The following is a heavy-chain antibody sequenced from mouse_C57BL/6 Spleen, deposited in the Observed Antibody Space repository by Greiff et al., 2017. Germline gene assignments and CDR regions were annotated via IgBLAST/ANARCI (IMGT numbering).Heavy chain of an antibody. CDR2: IDPSDSET. CDR1: GYTFTSYW. Sequence: QVQLQHPGAELVRPGSSVKLSCKASGYTFTSYWMHWVKQRPIQGLEWIGNIDPSDSETHYNQKFKDKATLTVDKSSSTAYMQLSSLTSEDSAVYYCVITTVVATKYYFDYWGQGTTLTVSS. J-gene: IGHJ2*01. D-gene: IGHD1-1*01. V-gene: IGHV1-52*01. CDR3: VITTVVATKYYFDY.